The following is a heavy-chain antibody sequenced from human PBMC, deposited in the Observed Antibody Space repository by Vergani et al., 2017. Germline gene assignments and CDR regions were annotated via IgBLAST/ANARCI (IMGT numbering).Heavy chain of an antibody. CDR3: AGIAVATYRRLDY. CDR1: GGSISSSSYY. J-gene: IGHJ4*02. Sequence: QLQLQESGPGLVKPSETLSFTCTVSGGSISSSSYYWGWIRQPPGKGLEWIGSIYYSGSTYYNPSLKSRVTISVDTSKNQFSLKLSSVTAADTAVYYCAGIAVATYRRLDYWGQGTLVTVSS. V-gene: IGHV4-39*07. D-gene: IGHD6-19*01. CDR2: IYYSGST.